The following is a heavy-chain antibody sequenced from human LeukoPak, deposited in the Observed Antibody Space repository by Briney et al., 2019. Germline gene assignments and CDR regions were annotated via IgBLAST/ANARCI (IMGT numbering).Heavy chain of an antibody. D-gene: IGHD3-22*01. CDR3: ARPGGDSSGYYDGY. Sequence: TGGSLRLSCAASGFTFSSYSMNWVRQAPGKGLEWVSSISSSSSYIYYADSVKGRFTIPRDNAKNSLYLQMNSLRAEDTAVYYCARPGGDSSGYYDGYWGQGTLVTVSS. V-gene: IGHV3-21*01. J-gene: IGHJ4*02. CDR1: GFTFSSYS. CDR2: ISSSSSYI.